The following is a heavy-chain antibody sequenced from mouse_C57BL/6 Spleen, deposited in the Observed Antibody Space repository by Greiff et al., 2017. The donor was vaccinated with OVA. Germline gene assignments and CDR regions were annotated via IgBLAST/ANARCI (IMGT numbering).Heavy chain of an antibody. Sequence: EVNVVESGGGLVKPGGSLKLSCAASGFTFSDYGMHWVRQAPEKGLEWVAYISSGSSTIYYADTVKGRFTISRDNAKNTLFLQMTSLRSEDTAMYYCAREVTTDYYAMDYWGQGTSVTVSS. V-gene: IGHV5-17*01. CDR1: GFTFSDYG. CDR2: ISSGSSTI. D-gene: IGHD2-2*01. CDR3: AREVTTDYYAMDY. J-gene: IGHJ4*01.